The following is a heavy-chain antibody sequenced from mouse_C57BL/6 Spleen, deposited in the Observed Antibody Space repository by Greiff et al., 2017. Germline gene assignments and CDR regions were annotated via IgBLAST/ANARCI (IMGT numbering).Heavy chain of an antibody. J-gene: IGHJ2*01. CDR3: ARYYYDSYFDY. CDR2: INPNNGGT. D-gene: IGHD2-4*01. V-gene: IGHV1-26*01. CDR1: GYTFTDYY. Sequence: EVQLQQSGPELVKPGASVKISCKASGYTFTDYYMNWVKQSHGKSLEWIGDINPNNGGTSYNQKFKGKATLTVDKSSSTAYMELRSLTSEDSAVYYCARYYYDSYFDYWGQGTTLTVSS.